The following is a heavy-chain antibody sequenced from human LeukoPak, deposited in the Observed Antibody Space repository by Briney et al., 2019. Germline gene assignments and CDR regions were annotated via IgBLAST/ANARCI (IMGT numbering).Heavy chain of an antibody. CDR1: GGSISSGSYS. Sequence: SQTLSLTCTVSGGSISSGSYSWSWIRQHPGKGLEWIGYIYYSGSTYYNPSLKSRVTISVDTSKNQFSLKLSSVTAADTAVYYCASAAAISGFQHWGQGTLVTVSS. CDR3: ASAAAISGFQH. J-gene: IGHJ1*01. D-gene: IGHD3-10*01. CDR2: IYYSGST. V-gene: IGHV4-31*03.